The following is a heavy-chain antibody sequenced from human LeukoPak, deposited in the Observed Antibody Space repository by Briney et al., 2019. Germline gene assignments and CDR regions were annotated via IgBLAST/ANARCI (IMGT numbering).Heavy chain of an antibody. V-gene: IGHV3-30*18. J-gene: IGHJ4*02. Sequence: TGGSLRLSCAASGFTFSSYGMHWVRQAPGKGLEWVAVISYDGSNKYYAGSVKGRFTISRDNSKNTLYLQMNSLRAEDTAVYYCAKDGALYYYDSSGYYSYWGQGTLVTVSS. CDR2: ISYDGSNK. CDR3: AKDGALYYYDSSGYYSY. D-gene: IGHD3-22*01. CDR1: GFTFSSYG.